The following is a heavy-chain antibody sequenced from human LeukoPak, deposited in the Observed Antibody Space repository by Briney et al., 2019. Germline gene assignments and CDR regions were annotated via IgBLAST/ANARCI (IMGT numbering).Heavy chain of an antibody. V-gene: IGHV5-51*01. CDR2: MYPGDSDT. CDR1: GYTFANYW. CDR3: ARGDYGDFRVFYTLFDY. Sequence: GESLKISCKGSGYTFANYWIGWVRQMPGKGLEWMGIMYPGDSDTRYSPSFQGQVTISADKSISTAYLQWSSLKASDTAMYYCARGDYGDFRVFYTLFDYWGQGTLVTVSS. D-gene: IGHD4-17*01. J-gene: IGHJ4*02.